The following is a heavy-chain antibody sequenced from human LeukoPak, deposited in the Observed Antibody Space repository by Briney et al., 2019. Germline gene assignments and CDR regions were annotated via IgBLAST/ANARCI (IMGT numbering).Heavy chain of an antibody. D-gene: IGHD3-3*01. CDR3: ATNYDFWSGYRY. CDR1: GGSISSYY. Sequence: KPSETLSLTCTVSGGSISSYYWSWIRQPPGKGLEWIGYIYYSGSTNYNPSLKSRVTISVDTSKNQFSLKLSSVTAADTAVYYCATNYDFWSGYRYWGQGTLVTVSS. V-gene: IGHV4-59*01. CDR2: IYYSGST. J-gene: IGHJ4*02.